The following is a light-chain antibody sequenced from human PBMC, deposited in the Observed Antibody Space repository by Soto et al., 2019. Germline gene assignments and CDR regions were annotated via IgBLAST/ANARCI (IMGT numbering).Light chain of an antibody. CDR1: TSNIGSNI. CDR2: NNN. J-gene: IGLJ3*02. V-gene: IGLV1-44*01. CDR3: AAWDDTLNGLV. Sequence: QSALTQPPSASGTPGQRISISCSGRTSNIGSNIVVWYQHLPGTAPKLLIYNNNQRPSGVPDRFFGSKSGSSASLAISGLQPDDESHYYCAAWDDTLNGLVFGGGTKVTVL.